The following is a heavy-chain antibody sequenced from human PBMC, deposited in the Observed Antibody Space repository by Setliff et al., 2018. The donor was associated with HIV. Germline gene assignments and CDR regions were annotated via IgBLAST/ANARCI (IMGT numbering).Heavy chain of an antibody. V-gene: IGHV1-8*02. D-gene: IGHD2-21*01. CDR3: ATSTLGWSDDAFDI. CDR1: GYTFSSYD. CDR2: MNPNGGNT. Sequence: GASVKVSCKASGYTFSSYDINWVRQATGQGLEWMGWMNPNGGNTGYAQKFQGRVTMTRNTAISTAYMELRRLKSEDTAVYYCATSTLGWSDDAFDIWGQGTMVTVSS. J-gene: IGHJ3*02.